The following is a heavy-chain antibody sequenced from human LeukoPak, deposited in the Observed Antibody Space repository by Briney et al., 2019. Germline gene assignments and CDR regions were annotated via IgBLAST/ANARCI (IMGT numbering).Heavy chain of an antibody. CDR1: GGSFTSYY. CDR3: ASRRGYTSGLWYYYMEV. Sequence: SESLSLTCAVYGGSFTSYYWSWIRQPPGKGLEWIAEINNSGTTNYNPSLKGRVTISVDTSKNQVSLKLSSVTAADTAVYYCASRRGYTSGLWYYYMEVWGKGTTVTVSS. J-gene: IGHJ6*03. D-gene: IGHD6-25*01. V-gene: IGHV4-34*01. CDR2: INNSGTT.